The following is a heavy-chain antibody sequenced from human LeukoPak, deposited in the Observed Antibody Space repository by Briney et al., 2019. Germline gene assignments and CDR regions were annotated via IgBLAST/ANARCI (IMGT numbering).Heavy chain of an antibody. V-gene: IGHV4-59*01. Sequence: SETLSLTCTVSGGSISSYYWSWIRQPPGKGLEWIGYIYYSGSTNYNPSLKSRVTISVDTSKNQFSLKLSAVTAADTAVYYCARSVGATHYWGQGTLVTVSS. CDR1: GGSISSYY. CDR2: IYYSGST. CDR3: ARSVGATHY. D-gene: IGHD1-26*01. J-gene: IGHJ4*02.